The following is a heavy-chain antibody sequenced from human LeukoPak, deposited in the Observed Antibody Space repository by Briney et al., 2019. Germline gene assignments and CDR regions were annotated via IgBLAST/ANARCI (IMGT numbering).Heavy chain of an antibody. D-gene: IGHD4-11*01. CDR1: GYTFTGYY. Sequence: GASVKVSCKASGYTFTGYYMHWVRQAPGQGLEWMGWINPNSGGTNHAQKFQGRVTMTRDTSISTAYMELSRLRSDDTAVYYCATTTVTTPGPPDYWGQGTLVTVSS. CDR3: ATTTVTTPGPPDY. V-gene: IGHV1-2*02. CDR2: INPNSGGT. J-gene: IGHJ4*02.